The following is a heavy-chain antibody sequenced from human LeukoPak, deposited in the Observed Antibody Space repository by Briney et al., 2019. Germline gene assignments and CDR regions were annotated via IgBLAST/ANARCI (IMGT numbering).Heavy chain of an antibody. CDR1: GYSFTSYW. V-gene: IGHV5-51*01. CDR3: ARRADGYGGGTDY. CDR2: IYPGDSDT. D-gene: IGHD5-24*01. Sequence: GESLQISCQGSGYSFTSYWIGWVRQMPGKGLEWMGIIYPGDSDTRYSPSFQGQVTISADKSISTAYLQWSSLKASDTAMYYCARRADGYGGGTDYWGQGTLVTVSS. J-gene: IGHJ4*02.